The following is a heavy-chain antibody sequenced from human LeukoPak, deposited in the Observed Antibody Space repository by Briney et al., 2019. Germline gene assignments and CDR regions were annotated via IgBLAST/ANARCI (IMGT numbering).Heavy chain of an antibody. CDR2: IYYSGST. Sequence: SETLSLTCTVSDGSISSGGYYWSWIRQHPGKGLEWIAYIYYSGSTYYNPSLKSRVTISVDTSKNQFSLKLSSVTAADTAIYYCARRSSGYYYFDYWGQGTLVTVSS. V-gene: IGHV4-31*03. CDR3: ARRSSGYYYFDY. D-gene: IGHD3-22*01. CDR1: DGSISSGGYY. J-gene: IGHJ4*02.